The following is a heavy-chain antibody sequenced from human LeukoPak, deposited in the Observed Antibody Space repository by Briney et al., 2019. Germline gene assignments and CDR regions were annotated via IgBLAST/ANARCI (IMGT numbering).Heavy chain of an antibody. J-gene: IGHJ4*02. CDR3: ARHLGTYSDH. V-gene: IGHV3-74*01. CDR1: GFSFSGYW. CDR2: INGDGSST. D-gene: IGHD1-1*01. Sequence: GGSLSLSCAASGFSFSGYWMYWVRQAPGKGLVWVSLINGDGSSTNYADSVKGRFTISRDNAKNTLYLQVNSLRADGTAVYYCARHLGTYSDHWGQGTLVTVSA.